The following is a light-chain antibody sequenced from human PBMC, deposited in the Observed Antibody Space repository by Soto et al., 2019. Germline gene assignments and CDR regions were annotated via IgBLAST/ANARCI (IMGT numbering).Light chain of an antibody. CDR3: QQSYRSPLN. V-gene: IGKV1-39*01. Sequence: DIQMTQSPLSLSASVGESVTITCRASQNISHFLNWYQQKPGKPPRLLIFGTSNLQSGVPSRFRGSRSQTDFSLTISGLKPEDFSPYICQQSYRSPLNFGPGTRVA. J-gene: IGKJ3*01. CDR1: QNISHF. CDR2: GTS.